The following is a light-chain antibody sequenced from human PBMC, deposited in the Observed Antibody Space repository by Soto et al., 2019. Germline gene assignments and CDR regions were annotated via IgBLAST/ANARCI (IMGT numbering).Light chain of an antibody. Sequence: NFMLTQPHSVSESPGKTVTISCTGSSGSIASNYVQWYQQRPGSAPTTVIYEDNQRPSGVPDRFSGSIDSSSNSASLTISGLETEDEADYYCQSYDSSTHVVFGGGTKVTVL. CDR2: EDN. V-gene: IGLV6-57*02. J-gene: IGLJ2*01. CDR1: SGSIASNY. CDR3: QSYDSSTHVV.